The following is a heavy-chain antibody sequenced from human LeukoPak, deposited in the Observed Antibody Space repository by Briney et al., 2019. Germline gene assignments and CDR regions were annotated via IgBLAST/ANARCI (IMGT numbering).Heavy chain of an antibody. CDR1: GFTFGNFG. J-gene: IGHJ2*01. D-gene: IGHD3-10*02. CDR3: ARELVSSGTGYFDL. Sequence: PGGSLRLSCEASGFTFGNFGMTCVREAPGKGLQWVSGITGSTTWTYYAASVKGRFTVSRDNSQNTLHLQMNSLRADDTAVYYCARELVSSGTGYFDLWGRGTLVTVSS. V-gene: IGHV3-23*01. CDR2: ITGSTTWT.